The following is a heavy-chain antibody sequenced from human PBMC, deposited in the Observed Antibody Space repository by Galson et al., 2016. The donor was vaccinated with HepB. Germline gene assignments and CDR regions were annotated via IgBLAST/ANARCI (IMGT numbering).Heavy chain of an antibody. V-gene: IGHV2-5*01. CDR3: AHRTYAWGSFDY. CDR1: GFSLSNSGAG. Sequence: PALVKPTQTLTLTCTFSGFSLSNSGAGVGWIRQPPGKALEWLAFIYWNDDKRYSPSLKGRLTVTKDTSKNQVVLTMSKMDPVDTATYYRAHRTYAWGSFDYWGQGTLVTVSS. J-gene: IGHJ4*02. CDR2: IYWNDDK. D-gene: IGHD3-16*01.